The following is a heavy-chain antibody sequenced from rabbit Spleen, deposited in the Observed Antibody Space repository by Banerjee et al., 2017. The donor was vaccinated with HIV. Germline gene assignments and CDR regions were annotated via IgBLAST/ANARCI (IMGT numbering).Heavy chain of an antibody. V-gene: IGHV1S45*01. CDR2: INTSSGNT. CDR3: ARDTSSSFSTYGMDL. CDR1: GFSFTYKYI. J-gene: IGHJ6*01. Sequence: QEQLVESGGGLVKPGAYLTLTCTASGFSFTYKYIICWVRQAPGKGLEWIACINTSSGNTVYATWAKGRFTVSKTSSTTVTLQVTSLTAADTATYFCARDTSSSFSTYGMDLWGPGTLVTVS. D-gene: IGHD1-1*01.